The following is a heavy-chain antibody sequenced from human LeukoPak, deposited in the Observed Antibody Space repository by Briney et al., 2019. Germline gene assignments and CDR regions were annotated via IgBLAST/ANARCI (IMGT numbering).Heavy chain of an antibody. CDR1: GYTFTGYY. Sequence: GASVKVSCKASGYTFTGYYMHWVRQAPGQGLEWMGWINPNSGGTNYAQKFQGRVTMTRDTSISTAYMELSRLRSDDTAVYYRARVYDSSGYYPSGFDYWGQGTLVTVSS. J-gene: IGHJ4*02. CDR3: ARVYDSSGYYPSGFDY. CDR2: INPNSGGT. D-gene: IGHD3-22*01. V-gene: IGHV1-2*02.